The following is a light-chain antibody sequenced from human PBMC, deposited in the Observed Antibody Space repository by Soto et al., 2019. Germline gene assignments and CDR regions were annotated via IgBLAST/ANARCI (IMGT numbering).Light chain of an antibody. Sequence: QSVLTQPASVSGSPGQSITISCTGTSSDVGGYNYVSWYQHHPGKAPKLMIYDVSDRPSGVSDRFSGSRSGNTASLTISGLQAEDEADYYCSSYTSSNTLIFGGGTQRTVL. CDR2: DVS. V-gene: IGLV2-14*03. J-gene: IGLJ2*01. CDR1: SSDVGGYNY. CDR3: SSYTSSNTLI.